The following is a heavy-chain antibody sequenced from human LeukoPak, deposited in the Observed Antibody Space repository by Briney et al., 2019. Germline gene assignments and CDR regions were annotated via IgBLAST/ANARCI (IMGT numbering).Heavy chain of an antibody. CDR1: GGSISSGGYY. Sequence: SETLSLTCTVSGGSISSGGYYWSWIRQHPGTGLEWIGYIYYSGSTYYNPSLKSRVTISVDTSKNQFSLKLSSVTAADTAVYYCARGIAATGGIFDYWGQGTLVTVS. CDR2: IYYSGST. J-gene: IGHJ4*02. V-gene: IGHV4-31*03. CDR3: ARGIAATGGIFDY. D-gene: IGHD2-15*01.